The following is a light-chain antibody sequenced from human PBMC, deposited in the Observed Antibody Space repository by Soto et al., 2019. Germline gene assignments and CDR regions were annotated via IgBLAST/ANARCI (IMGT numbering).Light chain of an antibody. J-gene: IGLJ2*01. CDR3: CSNAGSYEV. CDR1: SSDVGGYNY. CDR2: DVS. V-gene: IGLV2-11*01. Sequence: QSALTQPRSVSGSPGQSVTISCTGTSSDVGGYNYVSWYQQHPGKAPKGMIYDVSERPSGVPDRFSGSKSGNTASLTISGLQAEDEADLYCCSNAGSYEVFGGGTQLTVL.